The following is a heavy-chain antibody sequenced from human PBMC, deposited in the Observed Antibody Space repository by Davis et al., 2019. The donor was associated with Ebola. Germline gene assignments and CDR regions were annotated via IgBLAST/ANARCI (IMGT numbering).Heavy chain of an antibody. CDR2: ISGSGGST. CDR1: GFTFSSYA. D-gene: IGHD6-13*01. Sequence: GESLKISCAASGFTFSSYAMSWVRQAPGKGLEWVSAISGSGGSTYYADSVKGRFTISRDNSKNTLYLQMNSLRAEDTAVYYCAKDRYSSSWYLFDYWGQGTLVTVSS. J-gene: IGHJ4*02. V-gene: IGHV3-23*01. CDR3: AKDRYSSSWYLFDY.